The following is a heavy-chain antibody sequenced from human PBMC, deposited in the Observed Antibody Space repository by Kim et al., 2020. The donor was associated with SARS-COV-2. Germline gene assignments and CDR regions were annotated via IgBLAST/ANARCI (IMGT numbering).Heavy chain of an antibody. J-gene: IGHJ4*02. D-gene: IGHD2-21*01. CDR2: IYPSDFDT. CDR3: ARGVNYGGDY. CDR1: GFTFTSYW. V-gene: IGHV5-51*01. Sequence: GESLKISCKTSGFTFTSYWIGWVRQMPGKGLEWVGLIYPSDFDTRYNPAFQGQVTISADRSITTAYLQWSNLEASDTAMYYCARGVNYGGDYWGQETLVTVSS.